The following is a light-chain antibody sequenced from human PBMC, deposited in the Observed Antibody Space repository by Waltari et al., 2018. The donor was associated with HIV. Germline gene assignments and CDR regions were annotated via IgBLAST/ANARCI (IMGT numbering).Light chain of an antibody. V-gene: IGKV3-20*01. CDR3: QQYIGSPRT. CDR1: QTISSTY. J-gene: IGKJ1*01. Sequence: EIALTQSPGTLSLSPGERATLSCRANQTISSTYLAWYQQKPGQAPRLLIYGASSRATGIPDRFSGSGSGTDFTLTISSLEPEDCAVYYCQQYIGSPRTFGQGTKVELK. CDR2: GAS.